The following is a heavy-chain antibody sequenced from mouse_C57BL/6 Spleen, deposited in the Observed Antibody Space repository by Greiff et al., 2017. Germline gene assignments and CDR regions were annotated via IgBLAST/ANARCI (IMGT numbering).Heavy chain of an antibody. J-gene: IGHJ4*01. CDR2: IDPSDSET. CDR3: ASVGFERVYYAMDY. CDR1: GYTFTSYW. Sequence: QVQLQQPGAELVRPGSSVKLSCKASGYTFTSYWMHWVKQRPIQGLEWIGNIDPSDSETHYNQKFKDKATLTVDKSSSTAYMQLSSLTSEDSAVYYYASVGFERVYYAMDYWGQGTSVTVSS. V-gene: IGHV1-52*01.